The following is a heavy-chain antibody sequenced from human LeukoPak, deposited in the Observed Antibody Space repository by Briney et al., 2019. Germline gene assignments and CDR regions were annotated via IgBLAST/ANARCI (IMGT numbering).Heavy chain of an antibody. CDR2: IYSSDTT. V-gene: IGHV3-48*01. CDR1: GFTFSGYA. CDR3: AKILPDTVTADY. J-gene: IGHJ4*02. D-gene: IGHD4-11*01. Sequence: GGSLRLSCAASGFTFSGYAMNWVRQALGKGLEWVSHIYSSDTTYADSVKGRFTISRDNSKNTLYLQMNSLRAEDTAVYYCAKILPDTVTADYWGQGTLVTVSS.